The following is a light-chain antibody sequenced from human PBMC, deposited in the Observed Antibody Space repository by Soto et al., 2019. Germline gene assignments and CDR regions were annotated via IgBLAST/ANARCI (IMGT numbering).Light chain of an antibody. CDR2: EGS. Sequence: QSVLTQPASVSGSPGQSITISCTGTSSDVGSYNLVSWYQQHPGKAPKLMIYEGSKRPSGVSSRFSGSKSGNTASLTISGLQAEDEADYYCCSYAGSRVFGGGTKVTVL. J-gene: IGLJ3*02. V-gene: IGLV2-23*01. CDR1: SSDVGSYNL. CDR3: CSYAGSRV.